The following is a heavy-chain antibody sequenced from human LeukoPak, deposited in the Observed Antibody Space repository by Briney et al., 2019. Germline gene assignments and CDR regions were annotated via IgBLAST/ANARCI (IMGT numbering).Heavy chain of an antibody. J-gene: IGHJ4*02. CDR3: AKPQGATGADY. CDR1: GFTFSNYD. CDR2: IIYSGGST. V-gene: IGHV3-23*03. D-gene: IGHD5-12*01. Sequence: GGSLRLTCAASGFTFSNYDMIWVRQAPGKGLEWVSIIYSGGSTYYADSVKGRFTISGHNSKNTLYLQMNSLRTEDTALYYCAKPQGATGADYWGQGTLVTVSS.